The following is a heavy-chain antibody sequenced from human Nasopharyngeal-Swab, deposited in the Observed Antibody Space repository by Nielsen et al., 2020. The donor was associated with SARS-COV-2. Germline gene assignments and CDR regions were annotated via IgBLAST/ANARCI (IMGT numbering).Heavy chain of an antibody. D-gene: IGHD6-19*01. J-gene: IGHJ3*02. CDR1: GGSVSSGSYY. Sequence: SETLSLTCTVSGGSVSSGSYYWSWIRQPPGKGLEWIGYIYYSGSTNYNPSLKSRVTISVDTSKNQFSLKLSSVTAADTAVYYCARVKKTRYSSGWYLDAFDIWGQGTMVTVSS. CDR2: IYYSGST. V-gene: IGHV4-61*01. CDR3: ARVKKTRYSSGWYLDAFDI.